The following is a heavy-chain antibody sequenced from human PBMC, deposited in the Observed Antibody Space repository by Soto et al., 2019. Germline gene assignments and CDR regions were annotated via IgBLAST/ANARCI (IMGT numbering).Heavy chain of an antibody. V-gene: IGHV4-31*03. CDR3: ARDRGYSQDYYYGMDV. J-gene: IGHJ6*02. CDR2: IYYSGST. D-gene: IGHD5-18*01. Sequence: QVQLQESGPGLVKPSQTLSLTCTVSGGSISSGGYYWSWIRQHPGKGLEWIGYIYYSGSTYYNPSLKGRVTISVDTSKNQFSLKLSSVTAADTAVYYCARDRGYSQDYYYGMDVWGQGTTVTVSS. CDR1: GGSISSGGYY.